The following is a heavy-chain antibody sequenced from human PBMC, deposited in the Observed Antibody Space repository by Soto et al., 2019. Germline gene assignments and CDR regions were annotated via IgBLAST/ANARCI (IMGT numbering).Heavy chain of an antibody. Sequence: EVQLLESGGGLVQPGGSLRLSCAASGFAFSSYAMSWVRQAPGKGLEWVSSISGSTSGTYYADAVKGRFTISRDNSNNTLYLQMNSLRAEDTAVYYGAKDRGFIDPVDYWGQGALVTVSS. CDR3: AKDRGFIDPVDY. CDR2: ISGSTSGT. D-gene: IGHD3-16*02. V-gene: IGHV3-23*01. CDR1: GFAFSSYA. J-gene: IGHJ4*02.